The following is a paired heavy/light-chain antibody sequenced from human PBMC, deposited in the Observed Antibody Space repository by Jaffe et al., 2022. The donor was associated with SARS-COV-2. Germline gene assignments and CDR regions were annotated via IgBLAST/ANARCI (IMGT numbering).Heavy chain of an antibody. V-gene: IGHV3-7*01. CDR1: GFTFSSYW. CDR3: ARDHFADSSSSLDS. J-gene: IGHJ4*02. CDR2: IKQDGSEK. Sequence: EVQLVESGGGLVQPGGSLRLSCGGSGFTFSSYWMHWVRQAPGKGLEWVANIKQDGSEKYYGESVKGRFTISRDNAGSSLYLHINSLRAEDTAVYYCARDHFADSSSSLDSWGQGTLVTVSS. D-gene: IGHD6-13*01.
Light chain of an antibody. CDR3: AAWDDSLNGVV. CDR2: YDN. Sequence: QSVLTQPPSVSEAPRQRVTISCSGSGSNIGRYSVNWYQQLPGKTPKLLIYYDNLLPSGVSDRFSGSKSGTSASLAISGLQSEDEADYYCAAWDDSLNGVVFGGGTKLTVL. J-gene: IGLJ2*01. CDR1: GSNIGRYS. V-gene: IGLV1-36*01.